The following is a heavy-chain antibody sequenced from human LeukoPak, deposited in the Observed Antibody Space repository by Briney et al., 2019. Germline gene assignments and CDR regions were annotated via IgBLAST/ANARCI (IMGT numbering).Heavy chain of an antibody. Sequence: ASVNVSCKASGYTFTSYDINWVRQAAGQGLEWMGWMNPNSGNTGYAQKFQGRVTMTRNTSISTAYMELSSLRAEDTAVYYCAELGITMIGGVWGKGTTVTISS. V-gene: IGHV1-8*01. CDR3: AELGITMIGGV. CDR2: MNPNSGNT. CDR1: GYTFTSYD. J-gene: IGHJ6*04. D-gene: IGHD3-10*02.